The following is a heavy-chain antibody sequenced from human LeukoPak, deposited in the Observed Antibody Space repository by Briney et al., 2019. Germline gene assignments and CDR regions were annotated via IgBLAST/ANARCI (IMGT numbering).Heavy chain of an antibody. J-gene: IGHJ3*02. CDR1: GFTFSSYA. CDR2: ISYDGSNK. CDR3: VREAGLAFDI. Sequence: GGSLRLSCAASGFTFSSYAMHWVRQAPGKGLEWVAVISYDGSNKYYADSVKGRFTISRDNSKNTLYLQMNSLRAEDTAIYYCVREAGLAFDIWGQGTMVTVSS. V-gene: IGHV3-30-3*01. D-gene: IGHD3-10*01.